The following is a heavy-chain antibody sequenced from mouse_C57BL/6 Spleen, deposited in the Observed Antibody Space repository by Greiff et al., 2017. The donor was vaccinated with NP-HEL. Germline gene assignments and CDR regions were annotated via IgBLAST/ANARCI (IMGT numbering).Heavy chain of an antibody. Sequence: EVKVVESGGGLVKPGGSLKLSCAASGFTFSDYGMHWVRQAPEKGLEWVAYISSGSSTIYYADTVKGRFTISRDNAKNTLFLQMTSLRSEDTAMYYCARRAYYYGSSYNYAMDYWGQGTSVTVSS. J-gene: IGHJ4*01. CDR3: ARRAYYYGSSYNYAMDY. CDR2: ISSGSSTI. CDR1: GFTFSDYG. D-gene: IGHD1-1*01. V-gene: IGHV5-17*01.